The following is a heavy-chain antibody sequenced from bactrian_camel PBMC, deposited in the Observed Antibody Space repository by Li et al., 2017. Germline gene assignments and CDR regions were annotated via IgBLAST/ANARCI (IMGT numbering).Heavy chain of an antibody. CDR3: ATRSPTVVIGY. D-gene: IGHD6*01. J-gene: IGHJ4*01. CDR2: IRDDGAK. Sequence: HVQLVESGGGSVQAGGSLSLSCATRGYTRRSGCLAWFRQVPGKEREMVAQIRDDGAKHYDSTAEGRFTISRDNAKNTLYLQMNSLKTEDTAVYYCATRSPTVVIGYWGRGTQVTVS. CDR1: GYTRRSGC. V-gene: IGHV3S55*01.